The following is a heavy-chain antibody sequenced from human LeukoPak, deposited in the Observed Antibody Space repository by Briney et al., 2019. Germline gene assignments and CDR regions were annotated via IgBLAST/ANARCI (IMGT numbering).Heavy chain of an antibody. CDR2: INPSGGST. CDR1: GYSFTSYN. CDR3: ARGLGVPQPNNWFDP. D-gene: IGHD6-19*01. V-gene: IGHV1-46*01. Sequence: ASVKVSCKASGYSFTSYNMHWVRQAPGQGLEWMGIINPSGGSTSYAQKFQDRVAMTRDTSTSTVYMELSSLRSEDTAMYYCARGLGVPQPNNWFDPWGQGTLVTVSS. J-gene: IGHJ5*02.